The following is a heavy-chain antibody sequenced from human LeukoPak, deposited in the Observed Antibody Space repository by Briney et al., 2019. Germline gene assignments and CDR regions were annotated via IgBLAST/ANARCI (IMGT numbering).Heavy chain of an antibody. CDR2: ISGSGGST. CDR1: GFTFSSYA. J-gene: IGHJ4*02. D-gene: IGHD3/OR15-3a*01. Sequence: GGSLRLSCAASGFTFSSYAMSWVRQAPGKGQEWVSAISGSGGSTYYADSVKGRFTISRDNSKNTLYLQMNSLRAEDTAVYYCAKDRDDFPIVNDYWGQGTLVTVSS. CDR3: AKDRDDFPIVNDY. V-gene: IGHV3-23*01.